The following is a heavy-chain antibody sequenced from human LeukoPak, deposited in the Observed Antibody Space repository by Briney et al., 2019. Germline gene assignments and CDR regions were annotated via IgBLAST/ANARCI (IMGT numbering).Heavy chain of an antibody. D-gene: IGHD3-22*01. V-gene: IGHV3-7*03. CDR3: ARGGDQDYYGSSGYY. J-gene: IGHJ4*02. Sequence: GGSLRLSCAASGFTFSSYWMSWVRQAPGKGLEWVANIKQDGSEKYYVDSVKGRFTISRDNAKNSLYLQMNSLRSDDTAVYYCARGGDQDYYGSSGYYWGQGTLVTVSS. CDR2: IKQDGSEK. CDR1: GFTFSSYW.